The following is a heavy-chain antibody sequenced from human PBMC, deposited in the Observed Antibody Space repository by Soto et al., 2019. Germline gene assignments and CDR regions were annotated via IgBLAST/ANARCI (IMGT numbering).Heavy chain of an antibody. CDR1: DGSITTYY. CDR3: ARNIDGGNYDY. J-gene: IGHJ4*02. D-gene: IGHD2-21*01. Sequence: SETLSLTCSVSDGSITTYYWSWIRQPPGKGLEWIGYISYSGSTNYNPSLKSRVTISVDTSKNQLSLKVRSVTATDTAVYYCARNIDGGNYDYWGQGTLVTVSS. V-gene: IGHV4-59*01. CDR2: ISYSGST.